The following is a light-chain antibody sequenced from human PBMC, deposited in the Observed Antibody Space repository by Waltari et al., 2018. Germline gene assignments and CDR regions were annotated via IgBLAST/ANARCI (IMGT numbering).Light chain of an antibody. CDR3: QQLNSYPLN. CDR1: QDIQHY. V-gene: IGKV1-9*01. CDR2: VAS. Sequence: DIYLTQSPSFLSASVGDRVTITFRASQDIQHYLAWYQLRTGQAPRLIIYVASKLQSGVPSRFSGSGTGTDFTLTISSLQPEDFATYYCQQLNSYPLNFGGGTKVEIK. J-gene: IGKJ4*01.